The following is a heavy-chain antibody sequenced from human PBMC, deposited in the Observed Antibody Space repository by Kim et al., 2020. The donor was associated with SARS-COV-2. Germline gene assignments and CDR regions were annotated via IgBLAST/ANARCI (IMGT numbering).Heavy chain of an antibody. V-gene: IGHV3-23*01. J-gene: IGHJ6*02. D-gene: IGHD3-3*01. CDR3: AKMGSGYSGRNGMDV. Sequence: GGSLRLSCAASGFTFSSYAMSWVRQAPGKGLEWVSGISGSGDSTYYADSVKGRFTISRDNSKNTLYLQMNSLRAEDTAVYYCAKMGSGYSGRNGMDVWGQGTTVTVSS. CDR1: GFTFSSYA. CDR2: ISGSGDST.